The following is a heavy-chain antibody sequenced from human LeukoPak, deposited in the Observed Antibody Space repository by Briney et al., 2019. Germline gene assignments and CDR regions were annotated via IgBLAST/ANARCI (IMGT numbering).Heavy chain of an antibody. CDR1: GFTFSSYE. D-gene: IGHD1-1*01. CDR3: ARVRGGGTTLVYYYMDV. V-gene: IGHV3-48*03. J-gene: IGHJ6*03. Sequence: GGSLRLSCAASGFTFSSYEMNWVRQAPGKGLEGVSYISSSGSTIYYADSVKGRFTISRDNAKNSLYLQMNSLRAEDTAVYYCARVRGGGTTLVYYYMDVWGKGTTVTVSS. CDR2: ISSSGSTI.